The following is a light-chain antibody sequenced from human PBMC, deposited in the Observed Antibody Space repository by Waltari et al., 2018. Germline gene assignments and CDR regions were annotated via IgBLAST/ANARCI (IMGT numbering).Light chain of an antibody. V-gene: IGKV4-1*01. J-gene: IGKJ1*01. Sequence: DIVMTQSPDSLAVSLGERATFNCKSSQSVLYSSNNKNYLAWYQQKPGQPPKLLIYGASTRESGVPDRFSGSGSGKDFTLTISSLQAEDVAVYYCQQYLTSSWTFGQGTKVEIK. CDR3: QQYLTSSWT. CDR1: QSVLYSSNNKNY. CDR2: GAS.